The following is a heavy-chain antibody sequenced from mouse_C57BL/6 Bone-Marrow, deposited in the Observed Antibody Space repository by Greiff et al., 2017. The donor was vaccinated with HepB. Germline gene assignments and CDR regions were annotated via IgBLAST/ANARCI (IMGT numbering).Heavy chain of an antibody. V-gene: IGHV5-9*01. CDR2: ISGGGGNT. Sequence: EVKLVESGGGLVKPGGSLKLSCAASGFTFSSYTMSWVRPTPEKRLEWVATISGGGGNTYYPDSVKGRFTISRDNAKNTLYLQMSSLRSEDTALYYCARLTALYVKDYWGQGTTLTVSS. CDR3: ARLTALYVKDY. J-gene: IGHJ2*01. D-gene: IGHD1-3*01. CDR1: GFTFSSYT.